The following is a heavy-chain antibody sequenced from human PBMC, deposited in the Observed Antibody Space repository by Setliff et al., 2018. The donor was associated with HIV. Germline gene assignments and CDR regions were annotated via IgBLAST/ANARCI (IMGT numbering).Heavy chain of an antibody. CDR3: ASRPWGAAAGSRYGMDV. Sequence: PSETLSLTCTVSGVSISTYYWIWIRQSPGKGLEWIGYIYSSGSTYYNPSLKSRVTISVDTSKNQFSLKLSSVTAADTAVYYCASRPWGAAAGSRYGMDVWGLGTTVTVSS. CDR2: IYSSGST. D-gene: IGHD6-13*01. V-gene: IGHV4-59*04. CDR1: GVSISTYY. J-gene: IGHJ6*02.